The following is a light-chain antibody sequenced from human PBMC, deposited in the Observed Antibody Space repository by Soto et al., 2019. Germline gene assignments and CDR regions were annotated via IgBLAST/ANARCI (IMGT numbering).Light chain of an antibody. CDR3: QQRSNWPT. V-gene: IGKV3-11*01. CDR1: QSISNN. Sequence: ELVLTQSPATLSVSPGERATLSCRASQSISNNLAWYQHKPGQAPRLLIYDASNRATGIPARFSGSGSGTDFTLTISSLEPEDFAVYYCQQRSNWPTFGQGTKVDIK. CDR2: DAS. J-gene: IGKJ1*01.